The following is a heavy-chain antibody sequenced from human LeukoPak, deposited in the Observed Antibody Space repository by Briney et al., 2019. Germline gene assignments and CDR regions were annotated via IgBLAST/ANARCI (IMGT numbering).Heavy chain of an antibody. CDR3: ARGRYDFWSGYYRVSWFDP. V-gene: IGHV4-34*01. Sequence: PSETLSLTCAVYGGSFSGYYWSWIRQPPGKGPEWIGEINHSGSTNYNPSLKSRVTISVDTSKNQFSLKLSSVTAADTAVYYCARGRYDFWSGYYRVSWFDPWGQGTLVTVSS. CDR2: INHSGST. D-gene: IGHD3-3*01. J-gene: IGHJ5*02. CDR1: GGSFSGYY.